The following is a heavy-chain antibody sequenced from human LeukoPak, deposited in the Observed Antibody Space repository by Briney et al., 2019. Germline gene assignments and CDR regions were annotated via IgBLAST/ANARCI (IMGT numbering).Heavy chain of an antibody. V-gene: IGHV3-23*01. D-gene: IGHD3-22*01. CDR2: ISGNGHQT. CDR1: GFAFSRFA. J-gene: IGHJ4*02. CDR3: AKDANYYDSSGFFIPFDS. Sequence: GGSLRLSCSASGFAFSRFAMTWVRHLPGRSLDWVSTISGNGHQTYYGDSVKGRFSVSRDNSKNILYFQMDSLRADDSALYYCAKDANYYDSSGFFIPFDSWGQGTLVTVSS.